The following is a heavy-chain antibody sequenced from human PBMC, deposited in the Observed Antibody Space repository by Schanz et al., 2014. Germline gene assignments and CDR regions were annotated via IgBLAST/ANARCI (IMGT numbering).Heavy chain of an antibody. D-gene: IGHD3-16*01. CDR3: VRVPSRDVSFDL. CDR1: GYDFHIYA. J-gene: IGHJ2*01. CDR2: ISGYTGDT. Sequence: QILLVQPGSEVKKPGASVTVSCKASGYDFHIYAYSWVRQAPGQGPEWIGWISGYTGDTKYAQKFQHRVNMTTDRTTSTVYMELRSLRFDDTAHYYCVRVPSRDVSFDLWGRGTLVTVSS. V-gene: IGHV1-18*01.